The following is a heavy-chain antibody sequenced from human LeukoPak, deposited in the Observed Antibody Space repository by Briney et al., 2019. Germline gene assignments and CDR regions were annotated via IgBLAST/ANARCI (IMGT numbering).Heavy chain of an antibody. D-gene: IGHD1-1*01. CDR1: GGSISSSSYY. Sequence: PSETLSLTCTVSGGSISSSSYYWGWIRQPPGKGLEWIGSIYYSGSTYYNPSLKSRVTISVDTSKNQFSLKLSSVTAADTAVYYCARFLNFYFDYWGQGTLVTVSS. J-gene: IGHJ4*02. CDR3: ARFLNFYFDY. V-gene: IGHV4-39*01. CDR2: IYYSGST.